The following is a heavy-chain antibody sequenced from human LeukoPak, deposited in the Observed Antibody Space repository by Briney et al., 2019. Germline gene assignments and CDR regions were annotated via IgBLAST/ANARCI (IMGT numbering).Heavy chain of an antibody. D-gene: IGHD3/OR15-3a*01. Sequence: PGGSLRLSCAASGFTFSSYSMNWVRQAPGKGLEWVSSISSSSSYIYYADPVKGRFTISRDNAKNSLYLQMNSLRAEDTAVYYCARDFSGIGLVSCWGQGTLVTVSS. CDR2: ISSSSSYI. J-gene: IGHJ4*02. V-gene: IGHV3-21*01. CDR3: ARDFSGIGLVSC. CDR1: GFTFSSYS.